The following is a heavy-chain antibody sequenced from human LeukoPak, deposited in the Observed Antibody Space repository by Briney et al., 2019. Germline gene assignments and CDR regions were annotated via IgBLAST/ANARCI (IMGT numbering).Heavy chain of an antibody. V-gene: IGHV3-20*04. Sequence: GGSLRLSCAASGFTFDDYGMSWVRQAPGKGLEWVSGMNWNGGSTGYADSVKGRFTISRDNAKNSLYLQMNSLRAEDTALYYCARVPKNDYGDYGWFDPWGQGTLVTVSS. CDR1: GFTFDDYG. CDR2: MNWNGGST. CDR3: ARVPKNDYGDYGWFDP. D-gene: IGHD4-17*01. J-gene: IGHJ5*02.